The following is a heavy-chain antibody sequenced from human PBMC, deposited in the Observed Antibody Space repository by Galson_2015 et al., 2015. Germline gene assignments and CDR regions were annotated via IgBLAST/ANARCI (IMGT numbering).Heavy chain of an antibody. CDR2: INPSGGST. CDR3: AREESSHQLPQGEDAFDI. CDR1: GYTFTSYY. V-gene: IGHV1-46*01. D-gene: IGHD2-2*01. J-gene: IGHJ3*02. Sequence: SVKVSCKASGYTFTSYYMHWVRQAPGQGLEWMGIINPSGGSTSYAQKFQGRVTMTRDTSTSTVYMEQSSLRSEDTAVYYCAREESSHQLPQGEDAFDIWGQGTMVTVSS.